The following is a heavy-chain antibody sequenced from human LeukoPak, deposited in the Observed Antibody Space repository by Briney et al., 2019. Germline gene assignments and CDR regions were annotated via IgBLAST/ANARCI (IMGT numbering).Heavy chain of an antibody. V-gene: IGHV3-33*08. CDR2: IWYDGSNK. J-gene: IGHJ3*02. D-gene: IGHD6-13*01. Sequence: GGSLRLSCAASGFIFTNYFMSWVRQAPGKGLEWVAVIWYDGSNKYYADSVKGRFTISRDNSKNTLYLQMNSLRAEDTAVYYCARGSSSWTHGAFDIWGQGTVVTVSS. CDR3: ARGSSSWTHGAFDI. CDR1: GFIFTNYF.